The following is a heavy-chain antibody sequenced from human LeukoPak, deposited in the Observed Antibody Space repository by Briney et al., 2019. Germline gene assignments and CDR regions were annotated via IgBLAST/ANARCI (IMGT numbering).Heavy chain of an antibody. V-gene: IGHV3-23*01. D-gene: IGHD1-26*01. Sequence: GGSLRLSCAASGFTFSSYAMSWVRQAPGKGLEWVSAISGSGGSTYYADSVKGRFTISRDNSKNTLYLQMNSLRAEDTAVYYCARDVGRYYYYGMDVWGQGTTVTVSS. CDR1: GFTFSSYA. CDR2: ISGSGGST. CDR3: ARDVGRYYYYGMDV. J-gene: IGHJ6*02.